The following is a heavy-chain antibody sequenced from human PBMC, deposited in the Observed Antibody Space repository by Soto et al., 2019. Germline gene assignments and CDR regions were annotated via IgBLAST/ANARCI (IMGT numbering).Heavy chain of an antibody. J-gene: IGHJ6*02. V-gene: IGHV4-30-2*01. CDR1: GGSISSGGYS. D-gene: IGHD3-9*01. Sequence: SETLSLTCAVSGGSISSGGYSWSWIRQPPGKGLEWIGYMYHSGSTYYNPSLKSRVTISIDTSKNQFSLKLSSVTAADTAVYYCARGPGGYFDWLSAQFAYYYGMDVWGQGTTVTVSS. CDR3: ARGPGGYFDWLSAQFAYYYGMDV. CDR2: MYHSGST.